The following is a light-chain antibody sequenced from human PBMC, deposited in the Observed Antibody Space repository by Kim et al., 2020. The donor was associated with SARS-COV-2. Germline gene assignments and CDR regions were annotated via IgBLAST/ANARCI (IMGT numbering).Light chain of an antibody. CDR2: GKN. Sequence: SSGLTQDPAVSVALGQTVRITCQGDSLRSYYATWYQQKPGQAPIVVIYGKNNRPSGIPDRFSGSRSGNTASLTITGTQAGDEADYYCTSRGSNDNVVFGG. V-gene: IGLV3-19*01. CDR3: TSRGSNDNVV. CDR1: SLRSYY. J-gene: IGLJ2*01.